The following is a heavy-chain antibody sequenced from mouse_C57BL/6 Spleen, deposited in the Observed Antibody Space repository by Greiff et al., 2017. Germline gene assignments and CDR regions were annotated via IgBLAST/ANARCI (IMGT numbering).Heavy chain of an antibody. CDR2: MSSGSSTI. D-gene: IGHD2-4*01. J-gene: IGHJ1*03. V-gene: IGHV5-17*01. CDR1: GFTFSDYG. Sequence: DVMLVESGGGLVKPGGSLKLPCAASGFTFSDYGMHWDRQAPEKGLEWVAYMSSGSSTIYYADTVKGRFTISRDNAKNTLFLQMTSLRSEDTAMYYCARGDYDYRYFEGWGTGTTVTVSS. CDR3: ARGDYDYRYFEG.